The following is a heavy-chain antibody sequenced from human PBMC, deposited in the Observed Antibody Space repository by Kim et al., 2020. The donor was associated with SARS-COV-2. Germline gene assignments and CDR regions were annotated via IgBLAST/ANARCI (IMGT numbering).Heavy chain of an antibody. CDR2: IRSKAYGGTT. V-gene: IGHV3-49*04. CDR1: GFTFGDYA. D-gene: IGHD3-10*01. Sequence: GGSLRLSCTASGFTFGDYAMSWVRQAPGKGLEWVGFIRSKAYGGTTEYAASVKGRFTISRDDSKSIAYLQMNSLKTEDTAVYYCTSRFGELYYYYGMVVWGQGTPDTVSS. CDR3: TSRFGELYYYYGMVV. J-gene: IGHJ6*02.